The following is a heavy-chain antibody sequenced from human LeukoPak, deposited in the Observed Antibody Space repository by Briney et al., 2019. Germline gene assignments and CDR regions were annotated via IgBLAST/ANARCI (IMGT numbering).Heavy chain of an antibody. CDR1: GFTFSSYW. D-gene: IGHD1-14*01. CDR3: ARSRYFDY. Sequence: GGSLRLSCAPSGFTFSSYWMSWVRQAPGKGLEWVANIKEEGSEKYYVDSVKGRFTTSRDNAKNSLYLQMNSLRAEDTAVYYCARSRYFDYWGQGTLVTVSS. V-gene: IGHV3-7*01. J-gene: IGHJ4*02. CDR2: IKEEGSEK.